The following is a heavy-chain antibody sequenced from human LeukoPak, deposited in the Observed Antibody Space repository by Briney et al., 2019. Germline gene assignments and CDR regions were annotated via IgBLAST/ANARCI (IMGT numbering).Heavy chain of an antibody. V-gene: IGHV1-46*01. CDR3: ARDRDGVDGGRPYYFDY. Sequence: ASVTVSCKASGYTFTSYYMHWVRQAPGQGLEWMGIINPSGGSTSYAQKFQGRATMTRDTSTSTVYMELSSLRSEDTAVYYCARDRDGVDGGRPYYFDYWGQGTLVTVSS. D-gene: IGHD4-23*01. CDR2: INPSGGST. J-gene: IGHJ4*02. CDR1: GYTFTSYY.